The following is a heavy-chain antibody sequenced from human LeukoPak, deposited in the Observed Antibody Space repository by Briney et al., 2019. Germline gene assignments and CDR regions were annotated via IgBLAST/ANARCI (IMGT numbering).Heavy chain of an antibody. CDR3: ATIKRGNIFGYFAF. J-gene: IGHJ4*02. Sequence: SETLSLTCAVAGASMNTHYWSWIRQPPGKGLEWIGYMLDTVTTKDNPSLKSRFTLSADTSKNKFSLRLTSVTAADTAVYYCATIKRGNIFGYFAFWGQGIPVTVSS. CDR1: GASMNTHY. CDR2: MLDTVTT. V-gene: IGHV4-59*11. D-gene: IGHD5-18*01.